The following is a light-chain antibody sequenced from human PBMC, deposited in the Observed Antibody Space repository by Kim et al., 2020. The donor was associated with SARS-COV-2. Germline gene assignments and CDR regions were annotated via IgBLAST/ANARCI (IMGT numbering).Light chain of an antibody. CDR1: QSVSSN. CDR2: GAS. Sequence: EIVMTQSPATLSVSPGERATLSCRASQSVSSNLAWYQQKPGQAPRLLIYGASTRATGIPARFSGSGSGTEFTLTISSLQSEDFAVYYCQQYHNWPLLTLGGGTKVDIK. J-gene: IGKJ4*01. CDR3: QQYHNWPLLT. V-gene: IGKV3-15*01.